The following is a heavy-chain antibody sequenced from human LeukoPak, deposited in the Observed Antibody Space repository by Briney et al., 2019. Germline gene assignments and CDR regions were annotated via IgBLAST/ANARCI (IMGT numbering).Heavy chain of an antibody. D-gene: IGHD4-17*01. V-gene: IGHV4-38-2*01. CDR2: IYHSGTT. Sequence: PSETLSLTCGVSGYSITSGYFWGWLRQPPGQGLEWIGSIYHSGTTYYNPSLKSRVTISVDTSKNQFSLKLSSVTAADTAVYYCARPPDSSDYGAAFDFWGQGTLVAVSS. J-gene: IGHJ4*02. CDR1: GYSITSGYF. CDR3: ARPPDSSDYGAAFDF.